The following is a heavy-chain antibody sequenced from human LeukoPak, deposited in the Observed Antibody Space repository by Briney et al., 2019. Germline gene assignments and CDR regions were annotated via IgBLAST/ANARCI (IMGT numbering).Heavy chain of an antibody. CDR3: AKGYSSGLYKLYYFDF. Sequence: GGSLRLSCAASGFTFSSYGMHWVRQAPGKGLGWVALISYDGSDKGYADSVKGRFTISRDNSRNTLYLQMNSLRAEDTAVYYCAKGYSSGLYKLYYFDFWGQGTLVTVSS. CDR2: ISYDGSDK. D-gene: IGHD6-19*01. CDR1: GFTFSSYG. V-gene: IGHV3-30*18. J-gene: IGHJ4*02.